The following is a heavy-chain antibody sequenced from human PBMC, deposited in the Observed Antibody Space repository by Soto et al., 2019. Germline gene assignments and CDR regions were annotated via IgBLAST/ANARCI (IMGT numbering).Heavy chain of an antibody. V-gene: IGHV1-2*02. D-gene: IGHD3-9*01. CDR1: GYTFTGYY. Sequence: ASVKVSCTASGYTFTGYYMHWVRQAPGQGLEWMGWINPNSGGTNYAQKFQGRVTMTRDTSISTAYMELSRLRSDDTAVYYCARVPYFDWLTPNYYYYGMDGWGQGTLVTVSS. CDR2: INPNSGGT. CDR3: ARVPYFDWLTPNYYYYGMDG. J-gene: IGHJ6*02.